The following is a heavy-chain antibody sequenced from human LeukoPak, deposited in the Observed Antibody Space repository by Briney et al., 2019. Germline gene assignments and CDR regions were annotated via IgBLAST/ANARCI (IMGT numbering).Heavy chain of an antibody. CDR2: IIPIFSTA. J-gene: IGHJ4*02. D-gene: IGHD2-15*01. V-gene: IGHV1-69*13. CDR1: GGTFSSYA. CDR3: ARVSIGYCSGGSCYSFVY. Sequence: SVKLSCKASGGTFSSYAISWVRQAPGRGLEWMGWIIPIFSTANYAQKFQGTVTTTADESTSTAYMELSSLRSEDTAVYYCARVSIGYCSGGSCYSFVYWGQGTLVTVSS.